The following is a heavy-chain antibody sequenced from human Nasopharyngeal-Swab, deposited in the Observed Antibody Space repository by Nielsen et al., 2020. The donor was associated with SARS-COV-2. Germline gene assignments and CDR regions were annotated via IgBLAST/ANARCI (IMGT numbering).Heavy chain of an antibody. J-gene: IGHJ6*03. CDR2: INPTGET. Sequence: WIRQHAGKGMEWIGQINPTGETNYTPSLGSRVSISLDSSRRQLSLKLSSVTPADTAVYFCARGRDGATSYSNYHMDVWGKGSAVTVSS. CDR3: ARGRDGATSYSNYHMDV. V-gene: IGHV4-34*01. D-gene: IGHD4/OR15-4a*01.